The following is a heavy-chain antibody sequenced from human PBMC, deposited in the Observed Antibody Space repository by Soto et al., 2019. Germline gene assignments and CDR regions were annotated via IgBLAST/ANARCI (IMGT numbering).Heavy chain of an antibody. CDR2: IYYSGNT. D-gene: IGHD1-26*01. Sequence: QVQLQESGPGLVKPSETLSLTCTVSGGSISSYYWSWIRQPPGKGLEWIGYIYYSGNTNYNPSLMSRVRISVDTSKNQFSLKLSSVTAADTAVYYCARGGGSYYPWDYWGQGTPVTVSS. CDR1: GGSISSYY. CDR3: ARGGGSYYPWDY. J-gene: IGHJ4*02. V-gene: IGHV4-59*01.